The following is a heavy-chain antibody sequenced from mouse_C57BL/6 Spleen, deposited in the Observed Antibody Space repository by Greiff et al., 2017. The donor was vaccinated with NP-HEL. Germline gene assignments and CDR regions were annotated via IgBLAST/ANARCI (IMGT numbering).Heavy chain of an antibody. Sequence: QVQLKQPGAELVKPGASVKLSCTASGYTFTSYWMHWVKQRPGQGLEWIGMIHPNSGSTNYNEKFKSKATLTVDKSSSTAYMQLSSLTSEDSAVYYCAREGTGGDYWGQGTTLTVSS. CDR1: GYTFTSYW. CDR2: IHPNSGST. D-gene: IGHD1-1*02. J-gene: IGHJ2*01. V-gene: IGHV1-64*01. CDR3: AREGTGGDY.